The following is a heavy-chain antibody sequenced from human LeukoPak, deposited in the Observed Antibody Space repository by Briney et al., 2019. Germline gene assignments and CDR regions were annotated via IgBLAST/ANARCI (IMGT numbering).Heavy chain of an antibody. CDR1: GYTLTELS. D-gene: IGHD3-22*01. CDR2: FDPEDGET. J-gene: IGHJ5*02. CDR3: ATRVLPATRYRIVFDYYDSSPFGYWFDP. Sequence: ASVKVSCKVSGYTLTELSMHWVRQAPGKGLEWMGGFDPEDGETIYAQKFQGRVTMTEDTSTDTAYMELSSLRSEDTAVYYCATRVLPATRYRIVFDYYDSSPFGYWFDPWGQGTLVTVSS. V-gene: IGHV1-24*01.